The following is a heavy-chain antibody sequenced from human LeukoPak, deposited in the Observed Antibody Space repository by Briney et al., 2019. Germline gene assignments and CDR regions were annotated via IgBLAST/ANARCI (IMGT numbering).Heavy chain of an antibody. CDR1: GFTFSRNW. CDR3: ATKGGDY. V-gene: IGHV3-7*01. D-gene: IGHD3-16*01. J-gene: IGHJ4*02. CDR2: INEDGGAK. Sequence: GGSLRLSCAASGFTFSRNWMSWVRQAPGMGLGWVANINEDGGAKYYVDSVKGRFTISRDNAKNSQYLQMTSLRVEDTAVDYCATKGGDYWGQGTLVTVSS.